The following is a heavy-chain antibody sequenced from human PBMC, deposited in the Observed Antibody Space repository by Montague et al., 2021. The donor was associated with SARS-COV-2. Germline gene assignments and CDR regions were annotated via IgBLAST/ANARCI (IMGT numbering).Heavy chain of an antibody. J-gene: IGHJ4*02. V-gene: IGHV3-48*03. D-gene: IGHD4-23*01. CDR2: ISSRGSAV. CDR3: ARDWDYGGNSFFDY. CDR1: GFTFSSYE. Sequence: SLRLSCAAYGFTFSSYEMNWIRQAPGKGLEWVSYISSRGSAVFSYAESVKGRFTISRDNARNSLFLQMNSRTVDDTSVYYCARDWDYGGNSFFDYWGQGTLVTVSS.